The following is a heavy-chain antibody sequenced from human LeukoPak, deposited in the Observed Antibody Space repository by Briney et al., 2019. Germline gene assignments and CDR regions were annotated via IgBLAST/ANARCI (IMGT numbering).Heavy chain of an antibody. Sequence: GGSLRLSCAASGFTFSSYAMSWVRQAPGKGLEWASVIYDSGTTYYADSVKGRFLIFRDTSKNTVDLQMNSLRVEDTAVYYCAGRRSSGWYAYWGQGTLVTVSS. V-gene: IGHV3-23*05. CDR2: IYDSGTT. J-gene: IGHJ4*02. CDR3: AGRRSSGWYAY. D-gene: IGHD6-19*01. CDR1: GFTFSSYA.